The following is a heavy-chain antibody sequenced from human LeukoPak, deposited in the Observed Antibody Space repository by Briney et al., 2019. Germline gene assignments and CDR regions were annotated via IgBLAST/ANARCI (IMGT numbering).Heavy chain of an antibody. CDR1: GYTFTGYY. Sequence: VSVKVSCKASGYTFTGYYMHWVRQAPGQGLEWMGWINPNSGGTNYAQKFQGRVTMTRDTSISTAYMELSRLRSDDTAVYYCARGPRWNNWNRVSGNWFDPWGQGTLVTVSS. V-gene: IGHV1-2*02. CDR3: ARGPRWNNWNRVSGNWFDP. J-gene: IGHJ5*02. CDR2: INPNSGGT. D-gene: IGHD1-1*01.